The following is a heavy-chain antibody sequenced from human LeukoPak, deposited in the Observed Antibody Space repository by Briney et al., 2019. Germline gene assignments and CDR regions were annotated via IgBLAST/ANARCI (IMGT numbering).Heavy chain of an antibody. CDR3: ARGPSGYHNT. CDR2: ISSNGGST. V-gene: IGHV3-64*01. Sequence: PGGSLRLSCAASGFTFSNYAFHWVRQAPGKGLEYVSVISSNGGSTYYATSVKSRFTISRDNSKNTLDLQMNSLRAEDTAVYYCARGPSGYHNTGGQGTLVTVSS. J-gene: IGHJ4*02. CDR1: GFTFSNYA. D-gene: IGHD5-12*01.